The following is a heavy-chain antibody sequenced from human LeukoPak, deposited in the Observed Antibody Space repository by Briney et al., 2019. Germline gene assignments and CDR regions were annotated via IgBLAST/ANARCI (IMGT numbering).Heavy chain of an antibody. V-gene: IGHV4-30-2*01. Sequence: SQTLSLTCAVSGGSISSGGYSWSWIRQPPGKGLEWIGYIYHSGIAYYNPSLKSRVTISVDTSKNQFSLKLSSVTAADTAVYYCARRGAGFFDYWGQGTLVTVSS. CDR3: ARRGAGFFDY. CDR2: IYHSGIA. J-gene: IGHJ4*02. CDR1: GGSISSGGYS. D-gene: IGHD3-10*01.